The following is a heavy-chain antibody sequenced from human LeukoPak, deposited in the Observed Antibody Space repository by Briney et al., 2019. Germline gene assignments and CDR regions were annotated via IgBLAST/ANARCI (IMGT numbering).Heavy chain of an antibody. V-gene: IGHV3-73*01. CDR3: TSGYYYDSSGYSGDDY. J-gene: IGHJ4*02. CDR1: GFTFSGSA. D-gene: IGHD3-22*01. Sequence: GGSLRLSCAASGFTFSGSAMHWVRQASGKGLEWVGRIRSKANSYATAYAASVKGRFTISRDDSKNTAYLQMNSLKTEDTAVYYCTSGYYYDSSGYSGDDYWGQGTLVTVSS. CDR2: IRSKANSYAT.